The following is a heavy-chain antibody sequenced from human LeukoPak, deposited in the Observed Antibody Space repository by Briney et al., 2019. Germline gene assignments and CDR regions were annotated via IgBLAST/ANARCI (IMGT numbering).Heavy chain of an antibody. Sequence: ASVKVSCKASGYRFSSNGVSWVRQAPGQGLEWEGWVSTYNSDTNYAPKFQGRVTMTKDTSTSTVYMELRSLRTDDTAVYYCALDNWNEFDPWGQGTLVTVSS. V-gene: IGHV1-18*01. D-gene: IGHD1-20*01. J-gene: IGHJ5*02. CDR3: ALDNWNEFDP. CDR2: VSTYNSDT. CDR1: GYRFSSNG.